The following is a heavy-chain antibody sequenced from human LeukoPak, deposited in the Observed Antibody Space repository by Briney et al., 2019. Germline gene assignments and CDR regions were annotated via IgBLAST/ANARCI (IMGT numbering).Heavy chain of an antibody. CDR3: AREESGGYFDY. D-gene: IGHD2-8*02. V-gene: IGHV1-46*01. Sequence: ASVKVSCKSSGYTFSNYYMHWVRQAPGQGLEWMGLINPTGTGTNYAQKFRGRVTLTRDTSTTTVYMELSSLRSEDSAVYYCAREESGGYFDYWGQGTLVTVSS. CDR1: GYTFSNYY. CDR2: INPTGTGT. J-gene: IGHJ4*02.